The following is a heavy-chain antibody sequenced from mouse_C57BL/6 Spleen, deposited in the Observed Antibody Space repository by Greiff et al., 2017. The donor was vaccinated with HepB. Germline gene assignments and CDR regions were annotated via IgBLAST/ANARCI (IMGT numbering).Heavy chain of an antibody. CDR3: ARVYDGYYEGDAMDY. Sequence: EVKLQESGPELVKPGASVKISCKASGYSFTDYNMNWVKQSNGKSLEWIGVINPNYGTTSYNQKFKGKATLTVDQSSSTAYMQLNSLTSEDSAVYYCARVYDGYYEGDAMDYWGQGTSVTVSS. J-gene: IGHJ4*01. CDR1: GYSFTDYN. V-gene: IGHV1-39*01. CDR2: INPNYGTT. D-gene: IGHD2-3*01.